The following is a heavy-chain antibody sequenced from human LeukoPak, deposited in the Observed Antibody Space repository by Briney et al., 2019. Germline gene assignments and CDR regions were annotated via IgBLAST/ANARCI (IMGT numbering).Heavy chain of an antibody. Sequence: GASVKGSCRASGYIFTGYYMHWGRQAPGQGLEWMGWINPNSGGTQYAQKFQGRVTRTSDTSISTTYMELSRLPPDNTAVYYCARASDSSSSYFNWLDPWVQGTLLSVSS. CDR3: ARASDSSSSYFNWLDP. CDR1: GYIFTGYY. V-gene: IGHV1-2*02. J-gene: IGHJ5*02. CDR2: INPNSGGT. D-gene: IGHD3-22*01.